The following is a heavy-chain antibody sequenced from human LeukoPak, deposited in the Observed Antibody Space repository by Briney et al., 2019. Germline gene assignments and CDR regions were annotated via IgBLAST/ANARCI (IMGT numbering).Heavy chain of an antibody. CDR2: ISAYNGNT. J-gene: IGHJ5*02. Sequence: GASVKVSCKASGYTFTSYGISWVRQAPGQGLEWMGWISAYNGNTNYAQKLQGRVTMTTDTSTSTAYMELRSLRSDDTAVYYCARDRTTIFGVVYEVNWFDPWGQGTLVTVSS. CDR3: ARDRTTIFGVVYEVNWFDP. D-gene: IGHD3-3*01. CDR1: GYTFTSYG. V-gene: IGHV1-18*01.